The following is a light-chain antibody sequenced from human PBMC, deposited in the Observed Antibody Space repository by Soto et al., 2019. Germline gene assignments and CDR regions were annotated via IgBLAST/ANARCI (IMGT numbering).Light chain of an antibody. V-gene: IGKV1D-13*01. J-gene: IGKJ5*01. CDR3: QQFNNYLPIT. Sequence: IQMTQSPSTLSASLGDRFTITCRSSQGISSALAWCQQKPGKAPKLLIYDASSLESGVPSRFSGSGSGTDFTLTISSLQPEDFATYYCQQFNNYLPITFGQGTRLEI. CDR2: DAS. CDR1: QGISSA.